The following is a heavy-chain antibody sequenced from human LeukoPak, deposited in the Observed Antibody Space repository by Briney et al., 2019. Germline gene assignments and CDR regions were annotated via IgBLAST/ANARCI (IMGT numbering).Heavy chain of an antibody. J-gene: IGHJ4*02. CDR1: GDSISSSNYF. Sequence: PLEILSLTCTVSGDSISSSNYFWGWIRQPPGKGLEWIGEISYSGNTYYNPSLKSRVTISMDTSKNQFSLNLNSVTASDTTVYYCARRSPLVAVTTAHYYDYWGPGTLVTVSS. CDR2: ISYSGNT. D-gene: IGHD2-21*02. V-gene: IGHV4-39*01. CDR3: ARRSPLVAVTTAHYYDY.